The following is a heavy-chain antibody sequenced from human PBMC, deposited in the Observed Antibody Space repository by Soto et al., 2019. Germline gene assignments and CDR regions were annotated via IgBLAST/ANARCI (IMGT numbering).Heavy chain of an antibody. V-gene: IGHV4-31*03. J-gene: IGHJ5*02. CDR3: AKLSCTSSTCYFPGWFDP. D-gene: IGHD2-2*01. Sequence: QVQLQESGPGLVKPSETLSLTCTVSGDSISGGASFWSWIRQPPGKGLEWIANVYYSGSSYYNPSLKSRLTIPVDTTKNQFSLQLKSMTAADTAVYYCAKLSCTSSTCYFPGWFDPWGQGTLVTVSS. CDR2: VYYSGSS. CDR1: GDSISGGASF.